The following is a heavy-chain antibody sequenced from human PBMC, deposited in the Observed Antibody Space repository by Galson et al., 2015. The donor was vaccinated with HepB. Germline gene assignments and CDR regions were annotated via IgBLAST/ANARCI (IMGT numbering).Heavy chain of an antibody. CDR2: IKQDGDEK. CDR1: GFTFSSYW. J-gene: IGHJ4*02. D-gene: IGHD3-16*01. CDR3: VRCLRGSRGEFDY. V-gene: IGHV3-7*03. Sequence: SLRLSCAASGFTFSSYWMSWVRQAPGKGLEWVANIKQDGDEKYYVDSVKGRFTIFRDNAKNSLVLQMNSLRVEDTAVYYGVRCLRGSRGEFDYWGQGILVTVSS.